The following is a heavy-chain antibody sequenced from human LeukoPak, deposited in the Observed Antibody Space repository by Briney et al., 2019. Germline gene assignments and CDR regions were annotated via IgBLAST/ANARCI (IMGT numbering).Heavy chain of an antibody. V-gene: IGHV4-30-2*01. CDR3: ARDRYSYGERWWFDP. CDR2: IYHSGST. CDR1: GGSISSGGYY. J-gene: IGHJ5*02. Sequence: SETLSLTCAVSGGSISSGGYYWSWIRQPPGKGLEWIGYIYHSGSTYYNPSLKSRVTISVDRSKNQFSLKLSSVTAADTAVYYCARDRYSYGERWWFDPWGQGTLVTVSS. D-gene: IGHD5-18*01.